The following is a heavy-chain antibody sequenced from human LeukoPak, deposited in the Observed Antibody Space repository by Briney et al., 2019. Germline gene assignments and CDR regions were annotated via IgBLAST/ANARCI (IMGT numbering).Heavy chain of an antibody. CDR2: ISGSGDLT. D-gene: IGHD4-17*01. Sequence: PGGSLRLSCAVSGFTFRTYGMSWVRQAPGKGLEWVSAISGSGDLTYYADSVKGRFTISRDNSKNTLYLQMNSLRAEDTAVYYCARVPTSTDYGDYGGVDWYFDLWGRGTLVTVSS. CDR1: GFTFRTYG. V-gene: IGHV3-23*01. CDR3: ARVPTSTDYGDYGGVDWYFDL. J-gene: IGHJ2*01.